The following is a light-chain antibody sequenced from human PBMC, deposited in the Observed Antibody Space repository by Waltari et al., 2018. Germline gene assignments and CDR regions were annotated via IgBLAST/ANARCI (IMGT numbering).Light chain of an antibody. CDR3: AAWDDSLNGV. CDR1: TSNIGSDT. Sequence: QSVLTQPPSASGTPGQRVTISCSGSTSNIGSDTVNWYQQLPGTAPKLLIYSNKRRPSGAPDRFSGSKSGTSASLAISGLQSEDEADYFCAAWDDSLNGVFGGGTRLTVL. CDR2: SNK. V-gene: IGLV1-44*01. J-gene: IGLJ3*02.